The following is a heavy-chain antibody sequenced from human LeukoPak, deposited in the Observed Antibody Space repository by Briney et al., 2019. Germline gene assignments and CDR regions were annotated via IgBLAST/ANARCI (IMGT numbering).Heavy chain of an antibody. CDR2: ISGSGGST. CDR3: ARDSAMADY. V-gene: IGHV3-23*01. Sequence: GGSLRLSCAASGFTFSSYAMSWVRQAPGKGLEWVSAISGSGGSTYYADSVKGRFTISRDNAKNTLYLQMNSLRAEDTAMYYCARDSAMADYWGQGTLVTVSS. CDR1: GFTFSSYA. D-gene: IGHD2-8*01. J-gene: IGHJ4*02.